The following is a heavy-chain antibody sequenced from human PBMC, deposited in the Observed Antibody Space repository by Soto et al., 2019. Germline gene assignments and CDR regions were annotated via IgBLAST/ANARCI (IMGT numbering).Heavy chain of an antibody. CDR3: ARVGVYCSSTSCSSNWFDP. D-gene: IGHD2-2*01. J-gene: IGHJ5*02. V-gene: IGHV4-34*01. CDR1: GGSFSGYY. CDR2: INHSGST. Sequence: SETLSLTCAVYGGSFSGYYWSWIRQPPGKGLEWIGEINHSGSTNYNPSLKSRVTISVDTSKNQFSLKLSSVTAADTAVYYCARVGVYCSSTSCSSNWFDPWGQGTLVTVSS.